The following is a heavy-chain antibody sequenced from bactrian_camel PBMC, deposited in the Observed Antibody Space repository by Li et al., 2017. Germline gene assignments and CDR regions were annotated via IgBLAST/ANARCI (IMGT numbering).Heavy chain of an antibody. J-gene: IGHJ6*01. CDR1: GFTFSSDY. V-gene: IGHV3-2*01. CDR2: IYSPTST. CDR3: GTSVKTMDDT. Sequence: HVQLVESGGGLVQPGGSLRLSCATSGFTFSSDYMTWVRQGPGKRLEWVSTIYSPTSTWYSNAVKGRFTISRDTVKNTVYLQMDSLKPEDTALYFCGTSVKTMDDTWGQGTQVTVS. D-gene: IGHD4*01.